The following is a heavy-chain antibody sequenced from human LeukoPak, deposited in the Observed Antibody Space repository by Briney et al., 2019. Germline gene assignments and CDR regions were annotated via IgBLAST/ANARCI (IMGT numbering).Heavy chain of an antibody. CDR2: INHNGNVN. Sequence: GGSLRLSCAASGFTFSSYWMNWARQAPGKGLEWVASINHNGNVNYYVDSVKGRFTISRDNSKNTLYLQMNSLRAEDTAVYYCARESGYSSSWLNYGMDVWGQGTTVTVSS. D-gene: IGHD6-13*01. CDR1: GFTFSSYW. V-gene: IGHV3-7*01. CDR3: ARESGYSSSWLNYGMDV. J-gene: IGHJ6*02.